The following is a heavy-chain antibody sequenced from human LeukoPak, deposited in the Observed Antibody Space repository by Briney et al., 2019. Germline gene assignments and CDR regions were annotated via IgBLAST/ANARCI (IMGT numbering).Heavy chain of an antibody. CDR2: INPNRGGT. Sequence: ASVKVSCKASGYTFTAYYMYWVRQAPGQGLEWMGWINPNRGGTKFAQKFQGRVTMTRDTSISTAYMELSRLRSGDTAVYYCARARSDILTGHPFDYWGQGTLVTVSS. CDR3: ARARSDILTGHPFDY. D-gene: IGHD3-9*01. CDR1: GYTFTAYY. V-gene: IGHV1-2*02. J-gene: IGHJ4*02.